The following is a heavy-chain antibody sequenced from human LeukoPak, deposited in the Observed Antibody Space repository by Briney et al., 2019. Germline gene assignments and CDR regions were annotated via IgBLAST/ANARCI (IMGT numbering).Heavy chain of an antibody. CDR2: INPNSGGT. J-gene: IGHJ4*02. V-gene: IGHV1-2*02. Sequence: ASVKVSCKASGYTFTGYYMHWVRQAPGQGLEWMGWINPNSGGTNYAQKFQGRVTMTRDTSISTAYMELSRLRSEDTAVYYCARAIAVAGHFDYWGQGTLVTVSS. CDR3: ARAIAVAGHFDY. CDR1: GYTFTGYY. D-gene: IGHD6-19*01.